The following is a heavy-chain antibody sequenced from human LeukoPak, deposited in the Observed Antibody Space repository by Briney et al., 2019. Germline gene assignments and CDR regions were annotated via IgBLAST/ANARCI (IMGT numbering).Heavy chain of an antibody. J-gene: IGHJ5*02. D-gene: IGHD3-3*01. CDR3: ARLQEDYDFWSGSRAWFDP. Sequence: RTGGSLRLSCAASGFTFSSYSMNWVRQAPGKGLEWVSYISSSGSSISYADSVKGRFTISRDNAKNSLYLQMNSLRAEDTAVYYCARLQEDYDFWSGSRAWFDPWGQGTLVTVSS. CDR1: GFTFSSYS. V-gene: IGHV3-48*04. CDR2: ISSSGSSI.